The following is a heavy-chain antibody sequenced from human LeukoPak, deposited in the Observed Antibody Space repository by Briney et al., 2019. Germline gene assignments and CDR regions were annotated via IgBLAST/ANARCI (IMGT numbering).Heavy chain of an antibody. CDR3: ARVGSKNYDFWSGYPDY. CDR2: ISAYNGNT. CDR1: GYTFTNYG. J-gene: IGHJ4*02. Sequence: ASVKVSCKASGYTFTNYGFTRVRQAPGQGLEWMGWISAYNGNTNYAQKVQGRVTMTTDTSTSTACMELRSLRSDDTAVYYCARVGSKNYDFWSGYPDYWGQGTLVTVSS. V-gene: IGHV1-18*01. D-gene: IGHD3-3*01.